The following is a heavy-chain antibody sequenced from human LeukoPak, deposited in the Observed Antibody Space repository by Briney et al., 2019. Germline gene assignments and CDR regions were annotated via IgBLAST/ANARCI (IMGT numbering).Heavy chain of an antibody. V-gene: IGHV3-15*07. CDR1: GGSINGYY. CDR3: TTNDAFDI. CDR2: IKTKADGGTT. J-gene: IGHJ3*02. Sequence: ETLSLTCTVSGGSINGYYWSWIRQPPGKGLEWVGRIKTKADGGTTDCTAPVKGRFTISRDDSKNTLYLLMNSLKIEDTAVYYCTTNDAFDIWGQGTMVTVSS.